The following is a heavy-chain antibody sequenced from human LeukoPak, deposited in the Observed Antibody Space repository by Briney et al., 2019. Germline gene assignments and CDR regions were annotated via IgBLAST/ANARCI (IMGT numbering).Heavy chain of an antibody. CDR3: ARDQESTMVRGVIITPLDY. CDR1: GFTFSSYG. D-gene: IGHD3-10*01. J-gene: IGHJ4*02. Sequence: GGSLRLSCAASGFTFSSYGMLWVRQAPGKGLEWVAVIWYDGSNKYYADSVKGRFTISRDNSKNTLYLQMNSLRAEDTAVYYCARDQESTMVRGVIITPLDYWGQGTLVTVSS. V-gene: IGHV3-33*01. CDR2: IWYDGSNK.